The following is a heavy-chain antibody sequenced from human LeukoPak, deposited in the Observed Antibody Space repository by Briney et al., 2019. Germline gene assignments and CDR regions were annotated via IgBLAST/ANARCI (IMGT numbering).Heavy chain of an antibody. CDR1: GFTFSDYQ. CDR3: ARSGGPGTYHQLRYNWFDP. J-gene: IGHJ5*02. CDR2: ISSSSSIT. D-gene: IGHD3-10*01. V-gene: IGHV3-11*04. Sequence: PGGSLRLSCAASGFTFSDYQMSWVRQAPGKGLECVSYISSSSSITYYTDSVRGRFTISRDNAKNSLYLQMNSLRGEDTAVYYCARSGGPGTYHQLRYNWFDPWGQGTLVTVSS.